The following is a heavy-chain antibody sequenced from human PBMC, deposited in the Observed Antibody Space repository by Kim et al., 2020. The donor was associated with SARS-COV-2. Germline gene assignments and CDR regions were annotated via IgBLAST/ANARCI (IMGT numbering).Heavy chain of an antibody. J-gene: IGHJ3*02. CDR3: ARSGIVVVPAATDAFDI. Sequence: LKSRVTISVDTSKNQFSLKLSSVTAADTAVYYCARSGIVVVPAATDAFDIWGQGTMVTVSS. D-gene: IGHD2-2*01. V-gene: IGHV4-34*01.